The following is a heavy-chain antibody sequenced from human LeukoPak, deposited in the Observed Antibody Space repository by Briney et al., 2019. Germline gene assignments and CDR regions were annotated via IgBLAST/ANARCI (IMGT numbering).Heavy chain of an antibody. V-gene: IGHV5-51*01. CDR1: GYSFTSYW. Sequence: GESLKISCKGSGYSFTSYWIGWVRQMPGKGLEWMGIIYPGDSDTRYSPSFQGQVTISADKSISTAYLQWSSLKASDTAMYYCARHGVAAAGPYYYYMDVWGKGTTVTVSS. CDR2: IYPGDSDT. D-gene: IGHD6-13*01. CDR3: ARHGVAAAGPYYYYMDV. J-gene: IGHJ6*03.